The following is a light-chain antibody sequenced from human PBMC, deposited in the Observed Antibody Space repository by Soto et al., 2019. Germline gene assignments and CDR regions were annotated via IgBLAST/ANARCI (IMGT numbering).Light chain of an antibody. CDR2: DIS. J-gene: IGLJ2*01. Sequence: QSALTQPASVSGAPGQSITISCTGTSSDVGRYNDVSWYQQYPGKAPKLMIYDISNRPSGVSYRFSGSKSGNTASLAITGLQAEDEADYYCSSYATSRSHVVFGGGTKLTVL. CDR1: SSDVGRYND. CDR3: SSYATSRSHVV. V-gene: IGLV2-14*01.